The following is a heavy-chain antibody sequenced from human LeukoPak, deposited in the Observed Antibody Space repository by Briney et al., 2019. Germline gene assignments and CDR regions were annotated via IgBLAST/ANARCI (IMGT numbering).Heavy chain of an antibody. D-gene: IGHD6-19*01. CDR1: GFTFDDYG. V-gene: IGHV3-48*01. Sequence: GGSLRLSCAASGFTFDDYGMSWVRQAPGKGLEWVSYISSSSSTIYYADSVKGRFTSSRDNAKNSLYLHMNSLRVEDTAVYYCARDLTASGWSDSWGQGALVTVSS. CDR2: ISSSSSTI. J-gene: IGHJ5*01. CDR3: ARDLTASGWSDS.